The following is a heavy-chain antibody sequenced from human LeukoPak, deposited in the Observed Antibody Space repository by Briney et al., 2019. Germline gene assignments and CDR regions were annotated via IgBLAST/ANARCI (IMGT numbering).Heavy chain of an antibody. V-gene: IGHV1-8*01. D-gene: IGHD3-16*01. CDR1: GYTFTSYD. J-gene: IGHJ6*03. CDR3: ARVFYVTSRYYYYYMDV. Sequence: ASVKVSCKASGYTFTSYDINWVRQATGQGLEWMGWMNPNSGNTGYAQKFQGRVTMTRNTSISTAYMELSSLRSEDTAVYYCARVFYVTSRYYYYYMDVWGKGTTVTVSS. CDR2: MNPNSGNT.